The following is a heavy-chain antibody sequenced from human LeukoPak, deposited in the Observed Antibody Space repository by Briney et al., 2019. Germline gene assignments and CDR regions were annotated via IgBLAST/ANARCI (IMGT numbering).Heavy chain of an antibody. CDR1: GFTFSSYA. D-gene: IGHD2-8*01. J-gene: IGHJ5*02. CDR3: AKAYKPNAASYNWFDP. CDR2: ISGSGGST. V-gene: IGHV3-23*01. Sequence: GGSLRLSCAASGFTFSSYAMSWVRQAPGKGLEWVSTISGSGGSTYYADSVKGRFTISRDNSKNTLYLQMNSLRAEDTAVYYCAKAYKPNAASYNWFDPWGQGTLVTVSS.